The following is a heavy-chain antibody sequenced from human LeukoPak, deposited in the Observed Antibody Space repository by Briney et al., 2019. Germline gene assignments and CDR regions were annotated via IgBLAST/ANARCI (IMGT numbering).Heavy chain of an antibody. CDR1: GGSISSYY. D-gene: IGHD5-18*01. J-gene: IGHJ3*02. CDR2: IYYSGST. V-gene: IGHV4-59*12. Sequence: SETLSLTCTVSGGSISSYYWSWIRQPPGKGLEWIGYIYYSGSTNYNPSLKSRVTISVDTFKNQFSLKLSSVTAADTAVYYCARGLWYSYGFPLDAFDIWGQGTMVTVSS. CDR3: ARGLWYSYGFPLDAFDI.